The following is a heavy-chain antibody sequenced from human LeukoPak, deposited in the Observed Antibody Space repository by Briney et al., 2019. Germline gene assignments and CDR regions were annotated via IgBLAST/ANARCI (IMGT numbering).Heavy chain of an antibody. J-gene: IGHJ4*02. V-gene: IGHV3-48*04. CDR3: AREEKYSSSWMGY. CDR2: ISSSSSTI. Sequence: GGSLRLSCAASGFTFSSYSMNWVRQAPGKGLEWVSYISSSSSTIYYADSVKGRFTISRDNAKNSLYLQMNSLRAEDTAVYYCAREEKYSSSWMGYWGQGTLVTVSS. CDR1: GFTFSSYS. D-gene: IGHD6-13*01.